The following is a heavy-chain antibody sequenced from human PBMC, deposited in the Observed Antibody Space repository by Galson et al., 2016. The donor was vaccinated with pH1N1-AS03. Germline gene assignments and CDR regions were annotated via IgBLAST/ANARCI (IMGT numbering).Heavy chain of an antibody. CDR3: ARDKPAGPPLDN. D-gene: IGHD2-2*01. CDR2: ISSTSSYI. CDR1: GFTFGSYR. Sequence: SLRLSCAGSGFTFGSYRMNWVRQAPGKGLEWVSSISSTSSYINYADSVKGRFTISRDRTTNSLYLQMNSLRAEDTAVYYCARDKPAGPPLDNWGQGVLVTVSS. V-gene: IGHV3-21*01. J-gene: IGHJ4*02.